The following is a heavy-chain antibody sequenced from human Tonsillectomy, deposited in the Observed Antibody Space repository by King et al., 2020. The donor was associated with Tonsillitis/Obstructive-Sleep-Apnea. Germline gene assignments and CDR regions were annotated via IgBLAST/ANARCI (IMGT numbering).Heavy chain of an antibody. CDR1: GYTFTSYD. V-gene: IGHV1-18*01. CDR2: SRPYDGDT. Sequence: QLVQSGAEVKKPGASVKVSCKASGYTFTSYDITWVRQAPGQGLEWMGWSRPYDGDTNYAQKLQGRVTMTSDTSTTTAYMELRSLRSDDTAVYYCARDYYDSSGYYPGYFQHWGQGTLVTVSS. D-gene: IGHD3-22*01. CDR3: ARDYYDSSGYYPGYFQH. J-gene: IGHJ1*01.